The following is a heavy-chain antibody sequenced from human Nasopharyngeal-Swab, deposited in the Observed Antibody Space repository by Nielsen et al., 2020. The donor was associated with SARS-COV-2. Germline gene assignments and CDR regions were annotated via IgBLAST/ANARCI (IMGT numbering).Heavy chain of an antibody. CDR2: FSYDGSKR. CDR1: GFTLSDYA. J-gene: IGHJ4*02. Sequence: SRAAFGFTLSDYAMHWVRQAPGKGLEWVALFSYDGSKRYFADSMKGRFSISRDNIKNILYLQMDSLRADDTAVYYCAKDHFYDSGSYDRLYFDFWGQGTLVTVSS. CDR3: AKDHFYDSGSYDRLYFDF. V-gene: IGHV3-30*18. D-gene: IGHD3-10*01.